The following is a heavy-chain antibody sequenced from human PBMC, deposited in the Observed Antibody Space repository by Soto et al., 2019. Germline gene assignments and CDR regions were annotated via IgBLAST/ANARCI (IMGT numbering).Heavy chain of an antibody. CDR2: INPATGAA. Sequence: QLHLVQSGAVVKKPGASVTVSCSASGYPVTAYYMHWVRQAPGRGLEWMGGINPATGAAKYTQTFPGRVPMNEGPSQSTVFMGLSGLPSWDPAVFSCARGGGVGVAGSAAFDMWGQGTLVTVSS. CDR1: GYPVTAYY. CDR3: ARGGGVGVAGSAAFDM. D-gene: IGHD3-3*01. V-gene: IGHV1-2*02. J-gene: IGHJ3*02.